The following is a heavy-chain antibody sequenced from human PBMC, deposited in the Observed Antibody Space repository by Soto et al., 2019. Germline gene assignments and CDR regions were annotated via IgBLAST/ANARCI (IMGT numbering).Heavy chain of an antibody. D-gene: IGHD4-17*01. J-gene: IGHJ1*01. Sequence: GGSLRLSCAASGFTFSSYAMSWVRQAPGKGLEWVSAISGSGGSTYYADSVKGRFTISRDNSKNTLYLQMNSLRAEDTAVYYCAKDFAYGGNLDYFQHWGQGTLVTVSS. CDR3: AKDFAYGGNLDYFQH. V-gene: IGHV3-23*01. CDR1: GFTFSSYA. CDR2: ISGSGGST.